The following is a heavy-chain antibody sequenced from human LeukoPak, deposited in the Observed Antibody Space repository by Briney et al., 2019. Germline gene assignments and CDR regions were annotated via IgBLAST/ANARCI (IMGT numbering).Heavy chain of an antibody. CDR3: ARDHSSGWYSDYFDY. Sequence: GGSLRLSCAASGFTFSSYGMHWVRQAPDKGLEWVAVIWYDGSNKYYADSVKGRFTISRDNSKNTLYLQMNSLIAEDTAVYYCARDHSSGWYSDYFDYWGQGTLVTVSS. CDR2: IWYDGSNK. V-gene: IGHV3-33*01. D-gene: IGHD6-19*01. J-gene: IGHJ4*02. CDR1: GFTFSSYG.